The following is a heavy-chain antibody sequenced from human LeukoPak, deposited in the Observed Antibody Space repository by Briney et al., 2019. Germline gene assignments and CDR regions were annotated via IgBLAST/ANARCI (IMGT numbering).Heavy chain of an antibody. Sequence: PSETLSLTCTVSGGSISSYYWSWIRQPPGMGLEWIGYIYYTGSTNYNPSLKSRVTISVDTSKNQFSLKLSSVTAADTAVYYCASLDYGGNSAFDYWGRGTLVTVSS. CDR1: GGSISSYY. D-gene: IGHD4-17*01. J-gene: IGHJ4*02. CDR3: ASLDYGGNSAFDY. V-gene: IGHV4-59*01. CDR2: IYYTGST.